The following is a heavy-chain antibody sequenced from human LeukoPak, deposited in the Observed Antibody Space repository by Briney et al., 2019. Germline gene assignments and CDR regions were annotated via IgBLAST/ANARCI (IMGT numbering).Heavy chain of an antibody. CDR1: AFSLNTYN. Sequence: GGSLRLSCAASAFSLNTYNMNWVRQAPGRGLEWVSSISYTGTYIYYADSVKGRFTISRDNAQNSLYLQMNSLRAEDTAVYYCVRDRGSYRPIDYWGQGTLVTVSS. J-gene: IGHJ4*02. CDR2: ISYTGTYI. V-gene: IGHV3-21*04. D-gene: IGHD1-26*01. CDR3: VRDRGSYRPIDY.